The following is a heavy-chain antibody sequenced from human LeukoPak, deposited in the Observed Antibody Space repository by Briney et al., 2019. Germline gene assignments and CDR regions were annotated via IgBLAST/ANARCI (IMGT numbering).Heavy chain of an antibody. Sequence: PSETLSLTCIVSGGSISSYYWSWIRQPPGKGLEWIGYIYYSGSTNYNPSLKSRVTISVDTSKNQFSLKLSSVTAADTAVYYCARDDCSSTSCYFRWFDPWGQGTLVTVSS. V-gene: IGHV4-59*01. D-gene: IGHD2-2*01. CDR2: IYYSGST. CDR3: ARDDCSSTSCYFRWFDP. J-gene: IGHJ5*02. CDR1: GGSISSYY.